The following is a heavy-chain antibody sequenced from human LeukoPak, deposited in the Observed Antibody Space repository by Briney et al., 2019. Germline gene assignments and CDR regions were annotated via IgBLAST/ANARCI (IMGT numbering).Heavy chain of an antibody. D-gene: IGHD6-19*01. CDR2: ISSDGSNK. V-gene: IGHV3-30*18. CDR1: GFTFRNYG. Sequence: PGGSLRLSCAASGFTFRNYGMYWVRQAPGKGLEWVADISSDGSNKYYVDSVKGRFTIFRDNSKNTLFLQMDSLRAEDAAVYYCAKDPIAVAGNNYYGMDVWGQGTTVTVSS. CDR3: AKDPIAVAGNNYYGMDV. J-gene: IGHJ6*02.